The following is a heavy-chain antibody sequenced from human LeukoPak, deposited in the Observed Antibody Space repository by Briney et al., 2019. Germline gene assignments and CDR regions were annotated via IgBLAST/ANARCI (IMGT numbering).Heavy chain of an antibody. CDR3: ARDFFHGHCSGLSCFLLDY. Sequence: GASVKVSCKASGYTFTSYDINWVRQATGQGLEWMGWMNPNSGNTGYAQKFQGRVTMTRNTSISTAYMELRSLRPDDTAVYYCARDFFHGHCSGLSCFLLDYWGQGSLVTVSS. V-gene: IGHV1-8*01. J-gene: IGHJ4*02. CDR2: MNPNSGNT. CDR1: GYTFTSYD. D-gene: IGHD2-15*01.